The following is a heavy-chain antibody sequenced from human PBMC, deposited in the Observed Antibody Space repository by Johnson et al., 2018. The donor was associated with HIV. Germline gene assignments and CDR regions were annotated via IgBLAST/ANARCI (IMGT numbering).Heavy chain of an antibody. V-gene: IGHV3-64*01. Sequence: VLLVESGGGLVQPGGSLRLSCAASGFTFSSYAMHWVRQAPGKGLEYVSAISSTGGSTYYANSVKGRFTISRDNSKNTLYLQMGSLRAEDMAVYYCESSARGNMGAFDIWGQGTMVTVSS. D-gene: IGHD1/OR15-1a*01. CDR3: ESSARGNMGAFDI. CDR2: ISSTGGST. CDR1: GFTFSSYA. J-gene: IGHJ3*02.